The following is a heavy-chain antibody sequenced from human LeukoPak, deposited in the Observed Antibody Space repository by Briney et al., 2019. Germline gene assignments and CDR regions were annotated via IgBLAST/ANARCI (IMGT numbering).Heavy chain of an antibody. CDR1: GYTFTSYD. CDR2: MNPNSGNT. J-gene: IGHJ4*02. D-gene: IGHD2-2*01. CDR3: ARGASVVVVGPHEY. Sequence: ASVKVSCKASGYTFTSYDINWVRQATGQGLEWMGWMNPNSGNTGYAQKFQGRVTMTRNTSISTAYMELSSLRSEDTAVYYCARGASVVVVGPHEYWGQGTLVTVSS. V-gene: IGHV1-8*01.